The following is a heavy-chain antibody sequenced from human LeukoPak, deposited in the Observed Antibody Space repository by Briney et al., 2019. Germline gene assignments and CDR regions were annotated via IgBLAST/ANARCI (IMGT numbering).Heavy chain of an antibody. V-gene: IGHV1-18*01. CDR2: ISGYNGNT. CDR1: GYTFTSYG. Sequence: ASVKVSCKASGYTFTSYGISWVRQAPGQGLEWMGWISGYNGNTNYAQKLQGRVTMTTDTSTSTAYMELRSLRSDDTAVYYCARALSSYGPSYYYYYYMDVWGKGTTVTVSS. J-gene: IGHJ6*03. CDR3: ARALSSYGPSYYYYYYMDV. D-gene: IGHD5-18*01.